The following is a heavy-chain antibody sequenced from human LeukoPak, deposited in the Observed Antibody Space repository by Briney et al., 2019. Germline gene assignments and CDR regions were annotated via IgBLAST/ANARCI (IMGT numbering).Heavy chain of an antibody. CDR1: GFTFDTHG. Sequence: GGSLGLSCAASGFTFDTHGMHWVRQAPGKGLEWVAVIWYDGSIKYYSDSVKGRFTISRDNSKNTLYLQMNSLRAEDTAVYYCVRISCTGSRCKPYSYYDMDVWGQGTTVTVSS. V-gene: IGHV3-33*01. J-gene: IGHJ6*02. D-gene: IGHD2-15*01. CDR2: IWYDGSIK. CDR3: VRISCTGSRCKPYSYYDMDV.